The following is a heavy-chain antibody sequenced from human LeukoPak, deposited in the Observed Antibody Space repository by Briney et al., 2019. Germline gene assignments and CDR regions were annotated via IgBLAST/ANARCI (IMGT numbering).Heavy chain of an antibody. CDR1: GFTFSSYG. CDR2: IRYDGTNK. D-gene: IGHD4-17*01. CDR3: AKDSTNYADYARPDF. Sequence: GRSLRLSCAASGFTFSSYGMHWVRQAPGKGLEWVAFIRYDGTNKYYADSVKGQFTISRDNSKNTLYLQMNSLRPEDTAVYYCAKDSTNYADYARPDFWGQGTLVTVSS. J-gene: IGHJ4*02. V-gene: IGHV3-30*02.